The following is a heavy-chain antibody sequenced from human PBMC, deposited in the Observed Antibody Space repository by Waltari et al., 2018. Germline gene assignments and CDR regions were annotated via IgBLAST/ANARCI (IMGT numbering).Heavy chain of an antibody. CDR2: IIPIFGTA. CDR3: AGVGDYHGMDV. Sequence: QVQLVQSGAEVKKPGSSVKVSCKASGCTFSSYAVSWVRQAPGQRLEWMGGIIPIFGTANYAQKFQGRVTITADESTSTAYMELSSLRSEDTAVYYCAGVGDYHGMDVWGQGTTVTVSS. V-gene: IGHV1-69*13. CDR1: GCTFSSYA. J-gene: IGHJ6*02. D-gene: IGHD3-16*01.